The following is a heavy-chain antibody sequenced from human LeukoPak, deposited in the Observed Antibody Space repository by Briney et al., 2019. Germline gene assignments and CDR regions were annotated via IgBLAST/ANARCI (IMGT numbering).Heavy chain of an antibody. Sequence: PGGSLSLSCAASGFTFSSYAMSWVRQAPGKGLEWVSAISGSGANTYYADSAKGRFTISRDNSKNTLYLQMNSLRAEDTAVYYCAKSPPADRYCSSTSCRFFDYWGQGTLVTVSS. J-gene: IGHJ4*02. CDR2: ISGSGANT. CDR3: AKSPPADRYCSSTSCRFFDY. V-gene: IGHV3-23*01. D-gene: IGHD2-2*01. CDR1: GFTFSSYA.